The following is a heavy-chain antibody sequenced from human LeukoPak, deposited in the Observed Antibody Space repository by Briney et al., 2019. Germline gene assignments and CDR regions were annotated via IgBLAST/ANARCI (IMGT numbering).Heavy chain of an antibody. J-gene: IGHJ4*02. CDR3: ARGAHYYDSSGYYHTPFDY. Sequence: GGSLRLSCAASGFTVSSNYMSWVRQAPGRGLEWVSVIYSGGSTYYADSVKGRFTISRDNSKNTLYLQMNSLRAEDTAVYYCARGAHYYDSSGYYHTPFDYWGQGTLVTVSS. CDR2: IYSGGST. CDR1: GFTVSSNY. D-gene: IGHD3-22*01. V-gene: IGHV3-53*01.